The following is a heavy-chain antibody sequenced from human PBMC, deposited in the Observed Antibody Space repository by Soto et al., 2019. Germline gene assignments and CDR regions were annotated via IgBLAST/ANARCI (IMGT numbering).Heavy chain of an antibody. CDR2: IN. V-gene: IGHV4-34*01. Sequence: QVQLQQWGAGLLKPSETLSLTCAVYGGSFSGYYWSWIRQPPGKGLEWIGEINHYNPSLKSRVTISVDTSHNQFSLKLNSVTAADTAVYCCARAWGRDGFDYWGQGTLVTVSS. D-gene: IGHD3-16*01. J-gene: IGHJ4*02. CDR1: GGSFSGYY. CDR3: ARAWGRDGFDY.